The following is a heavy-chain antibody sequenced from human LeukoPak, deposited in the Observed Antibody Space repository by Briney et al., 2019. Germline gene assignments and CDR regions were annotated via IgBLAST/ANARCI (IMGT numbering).Heavy chain of an antibody. CDR3: AKATGYLL. D-gene: IGHD1-14*01. V-gene: IGHV3-49*04. Sequence: PGGSLRLSCTASGFTFGDYGMSWVRQAPGKGLEWVAFIQSRTYGGATQYAASVKSRFTISRDDSKSIAFLQMSSLKTEDTAVYYCAKATGYLLWGQGTLVTVSS. J-gene: IGHJ4*02. CDR1: GFTFGDYG. CDR2: IQSRTYGGAT.